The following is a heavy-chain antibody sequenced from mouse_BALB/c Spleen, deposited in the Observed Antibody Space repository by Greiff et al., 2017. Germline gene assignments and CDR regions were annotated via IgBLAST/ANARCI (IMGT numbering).Heavy chain of an antibody. Sequence: EVNLVESGGGLVQPGGSLKLSCAASGFTFSSYGMSWVRQTPDKRLEWVATISSGGSYTYYPDSVKGRFTISRDNAKNTLYLQMSSLKSEDTAMYYCARHDGYYRDYYAMDYWGQGTSVTVSS. CDR2: ISSGGSYT. J-gene: IGHJ4*01. D-gene: IGHD2-3*01. CDR3: ARHDGYYRDYYAMDY. V-gene: IGHV5-6*03. CDR1: GFTFSSYG.